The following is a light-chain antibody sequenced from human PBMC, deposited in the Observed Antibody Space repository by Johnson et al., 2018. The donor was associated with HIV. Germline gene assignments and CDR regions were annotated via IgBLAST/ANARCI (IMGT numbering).Light chain of an antibody. V-gene: IGLV1-51*01. Sequence: QSVLTQPPSVSAAPGQKVTISCSGSSSNIGNNYVSWYQQLPGTAPKLLIYDTYKRFFEIPDRFSGSKSGTSATLGITGLQTGDEADYYCGTWDSRLYVYVFGTGTKVTVL. CDR2: DTY. CDR3: GTWDSRLYVYV. J-gene: IGLJ1*01. CDR1: SSNIGNNY.